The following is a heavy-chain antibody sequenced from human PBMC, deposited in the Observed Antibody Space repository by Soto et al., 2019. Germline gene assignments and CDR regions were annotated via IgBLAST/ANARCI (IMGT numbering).Heavy chain of an antibody. D-gene: IGHD6-19*01. CDR2: INHSGST. V-gene: IGHV4-34*01. CDR3: ARGLGSGWYGVWFDP. CDR1: GGSFSGYY. Sequence: SETLSLTCAVYGGSFSGYYWSWIRQPPGKGLEWIGEINHSGSTNYNPSLKSRVTISVDTSKNQFSLKLSSVTAADTAVYYCARGLGSGWYGVWFDPWGQGTLVTVSS. J-gene: IGHJ5*02.